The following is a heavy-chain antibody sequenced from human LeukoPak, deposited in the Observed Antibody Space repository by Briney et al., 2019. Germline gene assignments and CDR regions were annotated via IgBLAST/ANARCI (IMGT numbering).Heavy chain of an antibody. CDR3: ARDKGALISYYYYYYMDV. J-gene: IGHJ6*03. D-gene: IGHD1-26*01. V-gene: IGHV3-30-3*01. CDR1: GFTFSSYA. Sequence: GGSLRLSCAASGFTFSSYAMHWVRQAPGKGLEWVAVISYDGSNKYYADSVKGRFTISRDNAKNSLYLQMNSLRAEDTAVYYCARDKGALISYYYYYYMDVWGKGTTVTVSS. CDR2: ISYDGSNK.